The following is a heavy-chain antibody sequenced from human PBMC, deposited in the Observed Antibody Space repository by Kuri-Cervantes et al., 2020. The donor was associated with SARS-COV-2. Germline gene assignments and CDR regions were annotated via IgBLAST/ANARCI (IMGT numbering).Heavy chain of an antibody. J-gene: IGHJ4*02. V-gene: IGHV3-64D*06. CDR2: ISSNGGST. CDR3: AREVVTATLDY. CDR1: GFTFSSYA. Sequence: GESLKISCSASGFTFSSYAMHWVRQAPGKGLEYVSAISSNGGSTYYADSVKGRFTISRDNSKNTLYLQMSSLRAEDTAVYYCAREVVTATLDYWGQGTLVTVSS. D-gene: IGHD2-21*02.